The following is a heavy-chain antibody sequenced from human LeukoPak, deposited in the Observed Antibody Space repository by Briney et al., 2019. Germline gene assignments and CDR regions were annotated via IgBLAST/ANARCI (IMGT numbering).Heavy chain of an antibody. Sequence: GGSLRLSCAASGFTFSSYAMSWVRQAPGMGLEWVSAISGSGGSTYYADSVKGRFTISRDNSKNTLYLQMNSLRAEDTAVYFCARGGSDTAMAHDYWGQGTLVTVSS. CDR3: ARGGSDTAMAHDY. V-gene: IGHV3-23*01. J-gene: IGHJ4*02. D-gene: IGHD5-18*01. CDR2: ISGSGGST. CDR1: GFTFSSYA.